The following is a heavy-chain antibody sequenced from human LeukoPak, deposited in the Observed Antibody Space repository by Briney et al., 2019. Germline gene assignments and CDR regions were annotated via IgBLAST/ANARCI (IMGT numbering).Heavy chain of an antibody. CDR2: ISNSGGST. D-gene: IGHD3-10*01. CDR1: GFTFSRYW. V-gene: IGHV3-23*01. J-gene: IGHJ4*02. Sequence: GGSLRLSCAASGFTFSRYWMSWVRQAPGKGLEWVSVISNSGGSTFYADSVKGRFTISRDNSKNTLYLQMNSLRAEDTAVYYCAKRASGSGTSLYYFDYWGQGTLVTVSS. CDR3: AKRASGSGTSLYYFDY.